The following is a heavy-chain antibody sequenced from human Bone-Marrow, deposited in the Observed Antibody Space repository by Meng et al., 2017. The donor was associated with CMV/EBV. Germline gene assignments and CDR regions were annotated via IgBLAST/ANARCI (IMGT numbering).Heavy chain of an antibody. J-gene: IGHJ5*02. CDR2: VHNSGTT. V-gene: IGHV4-4*02. CDR1: GAPISTNNW. CDR3: ARVLGGCSFSSCSVDP. D-gene: IGHD2-15*01. Sequence: SETLSLTCTVSGAPISTNNWWTWVRQTVGKGLEWIGEVHNSGTTSYNPSLQSRVTISLDRSRNQFFLNLNSVTAADTGVYYCARVLGGCSFSSCSVDPWGQGTLVTVSS.